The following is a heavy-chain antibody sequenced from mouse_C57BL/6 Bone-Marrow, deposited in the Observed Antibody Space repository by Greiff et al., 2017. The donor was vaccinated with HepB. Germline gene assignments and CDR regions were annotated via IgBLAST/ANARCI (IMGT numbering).Heavy chain of an antibody. V-gene: IGHV2-5*01. Sequence: QVQLQQSGPGLVQPSQSLSITCTVSGFSLTSYGVHWVRQSPGKGLEWLGVIWRGGSTDYNAAFMSRLSITKDNSKSQVFFKMYSLQADDTAIYYCAKMIITTVVATDYAMDYWGQGTSVTVSS. CDR1: GFSLTSYG. D-gene: IGHD1-1*01. CDR2: IWRGGST. CDR3: AKMIITTVVATDYAMDY. J-gene: IGHJ4*01.